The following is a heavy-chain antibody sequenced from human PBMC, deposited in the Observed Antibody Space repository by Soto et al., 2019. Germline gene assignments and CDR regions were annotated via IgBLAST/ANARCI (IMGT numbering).Heavy chain of an antibody. V-gene: IGHV3-23*01. CDR2: ISGSGGST. J-gene: IGHJ3*02. CDR3: ETMGGDDYGDQINDAFDI. CDR1: GFTFSSYA. D-gene: IGHD4-17*01. Sequence: EVQLLESGGGLVQPGGSLRLSCAASGFTFSSYAMSWVRQAPGKGLEWVSAISGSGGSTYYADSVKGRFTISRDNSKNTLYLQMNSLRAEDTAVYYCETMGGDDYGDQINDAFDIWGQGTMVTVSS.